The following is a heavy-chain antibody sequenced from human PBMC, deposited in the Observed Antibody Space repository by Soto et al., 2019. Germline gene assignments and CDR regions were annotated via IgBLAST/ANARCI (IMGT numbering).Heavy chain of an antibody. CDR2: INAHSGGT. CDR3: ARGHCSGGSCYELYYGMDV. CDR1: GFSFTGYY. J-gene: IGHJ6*02. D-gene: IGHD2-15*01. V-gene: IGHV1-2*02. Sequence: ASVKVSCKASGFSFTGYYIHWLRQAPGQGLEWMGWINAHSGGTEYAQKFQGRVTMTRDTSISTAYMELSRLRSDDTAVYYCARGHCSGGSCYELYYGMDVWGQGTTVTVSS.